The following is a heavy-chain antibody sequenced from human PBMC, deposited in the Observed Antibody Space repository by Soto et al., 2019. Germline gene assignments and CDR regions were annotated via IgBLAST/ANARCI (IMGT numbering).Heavy chain of an antibody. Sequence: ESGGGLVQPGGSLRLSCAASGFTFSTYPMSWVRQTPGKGLEWVSTIGTTGGDTYYPDSLKGRSTISRDDSKNTLYLQMNSLRAEDSAVYYCAKSRMDSGRGYFDLWGRGTLVTVSS. D-gene: IGHD6-25*01. CDR3: AKSRMDSGRGYFDL. V-gene: IGHV3-23*01. J-gene: IGHJ2*01. CDR1: GFTFSTYP. CDR2: IGTTGGDT.